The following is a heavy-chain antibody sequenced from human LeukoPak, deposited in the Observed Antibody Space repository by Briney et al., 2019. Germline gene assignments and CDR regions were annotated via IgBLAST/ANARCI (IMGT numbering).Heavy chain of an antibody. D-gene: IGHD3-22*01. CDR2: INPNSGGT. Sequence: ASVKVSCKASGYTFTGYYMHWVRQAPGQGLEWMGWINPNSGGTNYAQKFQGRVTMTRDTSISTAYMELSRLRSDDTAVYYCARSKPDYYDSSGYVGTFDYWGQGTLVSVSS. CDR3: ARSKPDYYDSSGYVGTFDY. J-gene: IGHJ4*02. V-gene: IGHV1-2*02. CDR1: GYTFTGYY.